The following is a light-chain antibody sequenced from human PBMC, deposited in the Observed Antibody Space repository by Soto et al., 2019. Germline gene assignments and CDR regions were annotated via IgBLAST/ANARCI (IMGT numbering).Light chain of an antibody. J-gene: IGLJ2*01. CDR3: QSYDTDNRVI. CDR2: DDD. CDR1: SGSIARGY. Sequence: NCLLTQPHSVSESPRKTVTISCSGSSGSIARGYVQWYQQRPGSAPTTVIYDDDQRPSGVTDRFSGSIDSSSNSASLTIAGLKTDDEADYFCQSYDTDNRVIFGGGTELTLL. V-gene: IGLV6-57*02.